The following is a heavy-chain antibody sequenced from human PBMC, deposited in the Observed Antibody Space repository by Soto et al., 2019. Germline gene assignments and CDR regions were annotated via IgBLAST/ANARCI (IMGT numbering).Heavy chain of an antibody. CDR1: GGSISSYY. CDR2: IYYSGST. J-gene: IGHJ2*01. D-gene: IGHD2-21*02. V-gene: IGHV4-59*01. Sequence: QVQLQESGPGLVKPSETLSLTCTVSGGSISSYYWSWIRQPPGKGLEWIGYIYYSGSTNYNPSLKSRVTISVDTSKNQFSLKLSSVTAADTAVYYCARDLNVVTAIPQGWYFDLWGRGTLVTVSS. CDR3: ARDLNVVTAIPQGWYFDL.